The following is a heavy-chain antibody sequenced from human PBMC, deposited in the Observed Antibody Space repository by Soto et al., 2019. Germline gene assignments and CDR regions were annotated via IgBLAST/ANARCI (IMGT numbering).Heavy chain of an antibody. CDR3: AREVVVNVYYYYGMDV. CDR2: ISAYNGNT. J-gene: IGHJ6*02. CDR1: GYTFTSYG. V-gene: IGHV1-18*01. Sequence: QVQLVQSGAEVKKPGASVKVSCKASGYTFTSYGISWVRQAPGQGLEWMGWISAYNGNTNYAQKLQGRVTMTTDTSTRKAYMELRSLRSDDTAVYYCAREVVVNVYYYYGMDVWGQGTTVTVSS. D-gene: IGHD3-22*01.